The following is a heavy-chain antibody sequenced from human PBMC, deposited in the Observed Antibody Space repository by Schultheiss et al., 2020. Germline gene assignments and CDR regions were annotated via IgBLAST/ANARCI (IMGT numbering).Heavy chain of an antibody. CDR3: AREMPDYGDDQLYGMDV. J-gene: IGHJ6*02. V-gene: IGHV3-23*01. D-gene: IGHD4-17*01. CDR2: LSGSGGST. Sequence: GGSLRLSCAASGFTFSSYAMSWVRQAPGKGLEWVSGLSGSGGSTYYADSVKGRFTISRDNSKNTLYLQMNSLRAEDTAVYYCAREMPDYGDDQLYGMDVWGQGTTVTVSS. CDR1: GFTFSSYA.